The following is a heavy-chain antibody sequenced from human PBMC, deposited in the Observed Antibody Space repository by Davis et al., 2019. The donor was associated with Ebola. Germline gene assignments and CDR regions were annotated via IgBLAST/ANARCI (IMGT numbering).Heavy chain of an antibody. CDR3: ASIHDYGDYVDY. D-gene: IGHD4-17*01. Sequence: PSETLSLTCAVYGGSFSGYYWSWIRQPPGKGLEWIGEINHSGSTNYNPSLKSRVTISVDTSKNQFSLKLSSVTAADTAVYYCASIHDYGDYVDYWGQGTLVTVSS. J-gene: IGHJ4*02. CDR2: INHSGST. V-gene: IGHV4-34*01. CDR1: GGSFSGYY.